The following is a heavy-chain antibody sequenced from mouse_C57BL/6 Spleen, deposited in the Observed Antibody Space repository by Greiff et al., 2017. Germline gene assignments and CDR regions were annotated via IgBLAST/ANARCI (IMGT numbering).Heavy chain of an antibody. CDR2: LFPGSGST. D-gene: IGHD1-1*01. CDR1: GYTFTSPW. CDR3: ARGTTVVAPYYYAMDY. Sequence: VQLHQSGPELVRPGASVKISCKAPGYTFTSPWMQWVRPRPGQGLEWIGELFPGSGSTYYNEKFQGKATLTVDTSSSTAYMQLSSLTAEDSAVYFCARGTTVVAPYYYAMDYWGQGTSVTVSS. V-gene: IGHV1-56*01. J-gene: IGHJ4*01.